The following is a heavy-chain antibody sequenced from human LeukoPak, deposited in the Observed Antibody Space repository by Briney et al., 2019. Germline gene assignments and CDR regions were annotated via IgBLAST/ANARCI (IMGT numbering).Heavy chain of an antibody. Sequence: GASVKVSCKASGYTFTSYAINWVRQATGQGLEWMGWMNPNIGNTGYAQKFQGRVTITRNTSISTAYMELSSLRSEDTAVYYCASRINYYGPGSYYKNDAFDIWGQGTMVTVSS. J-gene: IGHJ3*02. CDR3: ASRINYYGPGSYYKNDAFDI. V-gene: IGHV1-8*03. CDR1: GYTFTSYA. D-gene: IGHD3-10*01. CDR2: MNPNIGNT.